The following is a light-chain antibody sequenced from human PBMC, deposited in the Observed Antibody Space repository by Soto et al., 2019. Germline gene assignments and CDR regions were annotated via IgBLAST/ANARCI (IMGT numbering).Light chain of an antibody. Sequence: EFVLTQSPATLSLSPVAVATLSGRASQTINRYLAWYQQKPGQAPRLLIYYASNSAAGIPARFSGSGSGTDFTLTIRSLEPEDFAVYYCQQSSNWPPITFGQGTRLEIK. CDR1: QTINRY. CDR2: YAS. CDR3: QQSSNWPPIT. V-gene: IGKV3-11*01. J-gene: IGKJ5*01.